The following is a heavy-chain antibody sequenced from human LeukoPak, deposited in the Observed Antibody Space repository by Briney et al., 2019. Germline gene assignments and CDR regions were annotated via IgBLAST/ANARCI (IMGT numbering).Heavy chain of an antibody. J-gene: IGHJ4*02. CDR1: GGSISGSSYY. Sequence: SETLSLTCTVSGGSISGSSYYWGWIRQPPGKGLEWIGSIYYSGSTYYNPSLKSRVTISVDTSKNQFSLKLNSVTATDTAVYYCARLSPKVDYWGQGTLVTVSS. CDR2: IYYSGST. V-gene: IGHV4-39*01. CDR3: ARLSPKVDY.